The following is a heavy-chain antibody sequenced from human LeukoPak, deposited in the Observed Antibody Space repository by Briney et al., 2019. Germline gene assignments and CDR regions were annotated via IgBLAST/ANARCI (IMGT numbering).Heavy chain of an antibody. D-gene: IGHD5-18*01. Sequence: PGGSLRLSCAASGFTFSSYAMRWVRQAPGKGLEWGSAIGSGGGDIKYADSVKGRFTISRDNSKNTLYLQMNSLRAEDTAVYYCARSSYTAMVPGGGDYWGQGTLVTVSS. J-gene: IGHJ4*02. CDR2: IGSGGGDI. CDR1: GFTFSSYA. V-gene: IGHV3-23*01. CDR3: ARSSYTAMVPGGGDY.